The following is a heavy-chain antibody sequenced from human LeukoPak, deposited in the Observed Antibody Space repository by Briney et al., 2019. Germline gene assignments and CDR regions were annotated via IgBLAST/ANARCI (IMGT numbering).Heavy chain of an antibody. D-gene: IGHD2-21*02. Sequence: KTSETLSLTCTVSGGSISSHYWNWIRQPPGEGLEWIGYIYYSGSTNYNPSLKSRVTISVDTSKSQFSLILSSVTAADTAVYYCARRAEMTALGLGNWFDPWGQRTLVTVSS. V-gene: IGHV4-59*11. CDR1: GGSISSHY. CDR2: IYYSGST. CDR3: ARRAEMTALGLGNWFDP. J-gene: IGHJ5*02.